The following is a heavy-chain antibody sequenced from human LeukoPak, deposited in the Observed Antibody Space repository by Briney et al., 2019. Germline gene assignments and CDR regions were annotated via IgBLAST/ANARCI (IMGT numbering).Heavy chain of an antibody. CDR2: ISTNTGNP. V-gene: IGHV7-4-1*02. J-gene: IGHJ4*02. D-gene: IGHD6-13*01. CDR3: ARDRSWSKFDY. CDR1: GYTFTSYA. Sequence: ASVKVSCKASGYTFTSYAMNWVRQAPGQGLEWMGWISTNTGNPTYAQGFTGRFVFSLDTAVSTAYLQISSLKAEDTAVDYCARDRSWSKFDYWGQGTLVTVSS.